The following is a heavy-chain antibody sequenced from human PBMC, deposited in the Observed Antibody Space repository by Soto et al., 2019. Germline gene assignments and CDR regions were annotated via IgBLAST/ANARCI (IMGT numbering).Heavy chain of an antibody. V-gene: IGHV3-30*18. Sequence: PGGSLRLSCAASGVTFCSYGMDGVRKAPGKGLEWVAVISYDGSNKYYADSVKGRFTISRDNSKNTLYLQMNSLRAEDTAVYYCAKDGIAVAGTGPSYWFDPWGQGTLVTVSS. J-gene: IGHJ5*02. CDR2: ISYDGSNK. CDR3: AKDGIAVAGTGPSYWFDP. D-gene: IGHD6-19*01. CDR1: GVTFCSYG.